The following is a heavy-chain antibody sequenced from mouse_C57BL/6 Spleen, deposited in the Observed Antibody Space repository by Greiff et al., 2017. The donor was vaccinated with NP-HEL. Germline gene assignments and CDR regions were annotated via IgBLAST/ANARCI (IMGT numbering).Heavy chain of an antibody. CDR3: ARSGYYYGSCFYDMDD. J-gene: IGHJ4*01. CDR2: FHPYNDDT. CDR1: GYTFTTYP. V-gene: IGHV1-47*01. D-gene: IGHD1-1*01. Sequence: VQLQQPGAELVKPGASVKMSCKASGYTFTTYPIEWMKQNHGQSLEWIGNFHPYNDDTNYNEKFKGKATLTVEKSSSTVYLELSRLTSDDSAVFYCARSGYYYGSCFYDMDDWGKGTTVTVSS.